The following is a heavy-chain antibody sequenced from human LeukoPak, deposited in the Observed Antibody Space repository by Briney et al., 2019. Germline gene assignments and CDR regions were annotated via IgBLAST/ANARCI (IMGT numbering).Heavy chain of an antibody. V-gene: IGHV3-23*01. CDR2: ISGSGGST. CDR1: GFTFSSYA. CDR3: AILASAARYYFDS. J-gene: IGHJ4*02. D-gene: IGHD3-3*02. Sequence: PGGSLRLSCAASGFTFSSYAMSWVRQAPGKGLEWVSAISGSGGSTYYADSVKGRFTISRDNSKNTLYLQMNILRTDDTAVYYCAILASAARYYFDSWGQGTLVTVSS.